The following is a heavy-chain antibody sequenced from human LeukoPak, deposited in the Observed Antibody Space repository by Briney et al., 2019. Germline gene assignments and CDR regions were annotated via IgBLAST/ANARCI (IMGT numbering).Heavy chain of an antibody. J-gene: IGHJ4*02. CDR3: ARRPSQYYYDTSGFDY. CDR1: GWSVNRGSYY. Sequence: SETLSLTCSVSGWSVNRGSYYWTWIRQPPGKGLEWIGDIYHSETTNYNPSLESRVTISVDTSKTQFSLRLSSVTGADTAVYYCARRPSQYYYDTSGFDYWGQGTLVTVSS. V-gene: IGHV4-61*01. CDR2: IYHSETT. D-gene: IGHD3-22*01.